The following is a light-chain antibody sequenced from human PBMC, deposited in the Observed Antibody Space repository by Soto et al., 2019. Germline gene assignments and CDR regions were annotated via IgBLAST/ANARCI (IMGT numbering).Light chain of an antibody. CDR2: AAS. J-gene: IGKJ2*01. V-gene: IGKV1-39*01. CDR3: QQSLNIPYT. Sequence: DIQLTQSPSSLSASVGDSVTITCRASQTISPHLNWYQQKPGKAPKLLIYAASTLQSGVPSRFSGSGSGTDFTLTINSLQPEDFATYYCQQSLNIPYTFGQGTKLEIK. CDR1: QTISPH.